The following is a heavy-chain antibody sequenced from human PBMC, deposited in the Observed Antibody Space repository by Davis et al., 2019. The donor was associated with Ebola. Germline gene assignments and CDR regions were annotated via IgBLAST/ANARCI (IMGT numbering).Heavy chain of an antibody. V-gene: IGHV4-39*02. D-gene: IGHD3-3*01. CDR3: AKDNGLWRGYPEGSSDS. CDR1: GASISRTTNYY. CDR2: IYYSGNT. Sequence: SETLSLTCTVSGASISRTTNYYWGWIRQSPGKGLEWIGSIYYSGNTYYSPSLRSRVTISVDTSKNQFSLKLSSVTAADTAVYYCAKDNGLWRGYPEGSSDSWGQGTLVTVSS. J-gene: IGHJ4*02.